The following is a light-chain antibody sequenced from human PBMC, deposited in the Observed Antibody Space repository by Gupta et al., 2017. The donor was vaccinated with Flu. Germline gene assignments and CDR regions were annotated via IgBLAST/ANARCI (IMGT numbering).Light chain of an antibody. Sequence: SCELTQPPSVSGAPGQTARITCSGDALRKQYGCWYQQKPDQTTVLMRYKESERPSGIPERFSGSSSGTTVTLTISGVQAEDEADYYCQSANSSGTYVVFGGGTKLTVL. V-gene: IGLV3-25*02. J-gene: IGLJ3*02. CDR2: KES. CDR1: ALRKQY. CDR3: QSANSSGTYVV.